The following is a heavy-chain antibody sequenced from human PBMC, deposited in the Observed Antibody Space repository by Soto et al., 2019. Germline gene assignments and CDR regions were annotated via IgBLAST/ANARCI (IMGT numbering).Heavy chain of an antibody. D-gene: IGHD5-18*01. J-gene: IGHJ6*02. V-gene: IGHV3-30*18. CDR1: GFTFSSYW. CDR3: AKDRFYGYADYYYDMDV. Sequence: GGSLRLSCAASGFTFSSYWMHWVRQAPGKGLVWVTVIAYDGSNKYYVDSVKGRFTISRDNSKNTLYLQMNSLRAEDTAVYYCAKDRFYGYADYYYDMDVWGQGTTVPVSS. CDR2: IAYDGSNK.